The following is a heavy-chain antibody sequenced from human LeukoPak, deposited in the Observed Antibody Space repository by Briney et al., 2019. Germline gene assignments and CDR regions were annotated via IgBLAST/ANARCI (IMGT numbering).Heavy chain of an antibody. J-gene: IGHJ4*02. D-gene: IGHD5-18*01. CDR1: GFTFSSYA. Sequence: PGGSLRLSCAASGFTFSSYAMSWVRQAPGKGLEWVSAISGSGGSTYYADSVKGRFTISRDNSKNTLYLQMNGLRAEDTAVYYCGKVSGYGYGYVSDYWGQGTLVTVSS. V-gene: IGHV3-23*01. CDR3: GKVSGYGYGYVSDY. CDR2: ISGSGGST.